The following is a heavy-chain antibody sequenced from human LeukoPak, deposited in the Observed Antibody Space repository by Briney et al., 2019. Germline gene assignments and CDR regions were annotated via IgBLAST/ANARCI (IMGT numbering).Heavy chain of an antibody. CDR1: GYTFTNYW. Sequence: GESLKISCKGSGYTFTNYWIGWVRQMPGKGLEWMGIIYPGDSDTRYSPSFQGQVTISADRSISTAYLQWSSLKASDTAMYYCARRGGSSGAIGHDAFEIWGQGTMVTVSS. CDR3: ARRGGSSGAIGHDAFEI. J-gene: IGHJ3*02. CDR2: IYPGDSDT. V-gene: IGHV5-51*01. D-gene: IGHD3-16*01.